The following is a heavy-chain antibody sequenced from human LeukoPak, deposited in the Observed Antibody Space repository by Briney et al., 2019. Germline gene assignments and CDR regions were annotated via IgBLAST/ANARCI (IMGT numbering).Heavy chain of an antibody. CDR1: GFTFSSYW. V-gene: IGHV3-7*01. CDR2: IKQDGSEK. D-gene: IGHD3-10*01. CDR3: ARDRGDYYGSGSYQATEYFGY. Sequence: GGSLRLSCAASGFTFSSYWMSWVRQAPGKGLEWVANIKQDGSEKYYVDSVKGRFTISRDNAKNSLYLQMNSLRAEDTAVYYCARDRGDYYGSGSYQATEYFGYWGQGTLVTVSS. J-gene: IGHJ4*02.